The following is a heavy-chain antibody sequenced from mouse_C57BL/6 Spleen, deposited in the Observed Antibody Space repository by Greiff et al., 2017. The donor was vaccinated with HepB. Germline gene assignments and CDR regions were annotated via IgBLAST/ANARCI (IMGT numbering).Heavy chain of an antibody. CDR3: ARSYGSSSMDY. D-gene: IGHD1-1*01. V-gene: IGHV1-82*01. CDR2: IYPGDGDT. J-gene: IGHJ4*01. Sequence: QVQLKQSGPELVKPGASVKISCKASGYAFSSSWMNWVKQRPGKGLEWIGRIYPGDGDTNYNGKFKGKATLTADKSSSTAYMQLSSLTSEDSAVYFCARSYGSSSMDYWGQGTSVTVSS. CDR1: GYAFSSSW.